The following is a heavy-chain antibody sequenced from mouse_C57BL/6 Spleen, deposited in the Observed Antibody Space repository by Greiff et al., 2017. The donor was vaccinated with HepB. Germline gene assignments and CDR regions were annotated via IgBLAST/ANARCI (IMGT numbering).Heavy chain of an antibody. D-gene: IGHD1-1*01. CDR2: IYPRSGNT. J-gene: IGHJ2*01. V-gene: IGHV1-81*01. CDR3: ARSDGSSFFDY. CDR1: GYTFTSYG. Sequence: VQLQQSGAELARPGASVKLSCKASGYTFTSYGISWVKQRTGQGPEWIGEIYPRSGNTYYNEKFKGKATLTADKSSSTAYMELRSLTSEDSAVYFCARSDGSSFFDYWGQGTTLTVSS.